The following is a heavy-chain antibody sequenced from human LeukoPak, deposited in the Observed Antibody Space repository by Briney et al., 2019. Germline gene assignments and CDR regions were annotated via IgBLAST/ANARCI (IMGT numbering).Heavy chain of an antibody. CDR3: AKGSIAAAGPFDY. V-gene: IGHV3-43*01. Sequence: GGSLRLSCAASGFTFSSYSMNWVRQAPGKGLEWVSLISWDGGSTYYADSVKGRFTISRDNSKNSLYLQMNSLRTEDTALYYCAKGSIAAAGPFDYWGQGTLVTVSS. J-gene: IGHJ4*02. D-gene: IGHD6-13*01. CDR1: GFTFSSYS. CDR2: ISWDGGST.